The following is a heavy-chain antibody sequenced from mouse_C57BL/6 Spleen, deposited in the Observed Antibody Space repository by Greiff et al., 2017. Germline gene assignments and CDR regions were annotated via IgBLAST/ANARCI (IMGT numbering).Heavy chain of an antibody. CDR2: IRSKSNNYAT. J-gene: IGHJ4*01. D-gene: IGHD2-5*01. CDR3: VRHGDYSNPRAMDY. V-gene: IGHV10-1*01. CDR1: GFSFNTYA. Sequence: GGGMVQPKGSLKLSCAASGFSFNTYAMNWVRQAPGKGLEWVARIRSKSNNYATYYADSVKDRFTISRDDSESMLYLQMNNLKTEDTAMYYCVRHGDYSNPRAMDYWGQGTSVTVSS.